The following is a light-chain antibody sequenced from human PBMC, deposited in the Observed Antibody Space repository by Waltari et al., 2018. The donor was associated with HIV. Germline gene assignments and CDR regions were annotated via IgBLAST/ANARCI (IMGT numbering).Light chain of an antibody. V-gene: IGLV2-23*02. J-gene: IGLJ2*01. CDR3: CAYAGSTTYVI. Sequence: QSALTQPASVSGSPGQSITISCTGTSRDVGGYTLVSWYQQHPGKAPKLMIYEVSKRPSGVSNRFSGSKSGNTASLTISGLKAEDEADYYCCAYAGSTTYVIFGGGTKLTVL. CDR2: EVS. CDR1: SRDVGGYTL.